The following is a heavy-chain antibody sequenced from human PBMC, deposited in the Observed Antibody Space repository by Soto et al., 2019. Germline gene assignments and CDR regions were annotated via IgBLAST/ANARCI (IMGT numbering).Heavy chain of an antibody. CDR1: GYTFTSYF. Sequence: QVQLVQSGAEVKKPGASVKVSCKASGYTFTSYFMHWVRQAPGQGLEWMGIINPTGGGTRYAPRFQGRVTMTRDTSTSTDFMELSSLIYEDTAVYFCARGRGGGYGLDVWGQGTTVTVSS. V-gene: IGHV1-46*01. CDR2: INPTGGGT. J-gene: IGHJ6*02. CDR3: ARGRGGGYGLDV. D-gene: IGHD3-16*01.